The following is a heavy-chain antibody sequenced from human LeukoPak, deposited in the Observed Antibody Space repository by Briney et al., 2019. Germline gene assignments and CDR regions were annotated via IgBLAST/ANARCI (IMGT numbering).Heavy chain of an antibody. CDR3: AKDRGAIRGGFADL. V-gene: IGHV3-23*01. D-gene: IGHD3-10*01. CDR2: ISDSGGGT. J-gene: IGHJ2*01. Sequence: GGSLRLSCAASGFTFNSYAMSWVRQAPGKGLEWVSRISDSGGGTYFADSVKGRFTISRDNSKNILYLQMNSLRAEDTAVYYCAKDRGAIRGGFADLWGRGTLVSVSS. CDR1: GFTFNSYA.